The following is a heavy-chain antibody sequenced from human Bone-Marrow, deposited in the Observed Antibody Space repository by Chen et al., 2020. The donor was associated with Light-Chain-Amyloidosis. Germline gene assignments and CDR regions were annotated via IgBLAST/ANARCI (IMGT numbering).Heavy chain of an antibody. CDR2: ISGGGGSR. D-gene: IGHD3-9*01. Sequence: EVQLVESGGGLLQRGGSLRLSCAASGFAFSSYAMSWVRQAPGKGLEWVSSISGGGGSRYYGKSVKGRLTISRGKYKNALFLQMNSLGAEDTAVYYCAKDISYDDILPGYPADAFDIWGQGTMVTVSS. V-gene: IGHV3-23*04. CDR1: GFAFSSYA. CDR3: AKDISYDDILPGYPADAFDI. J-gene: IGHJ3*02.